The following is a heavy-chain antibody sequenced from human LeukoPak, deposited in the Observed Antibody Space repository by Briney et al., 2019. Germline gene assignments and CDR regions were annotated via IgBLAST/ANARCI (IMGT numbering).Heavy chain of an antibody. CDR1: GGSISSYY. V-gene: IGHV4-59*12. J-gene: IGHJ6*03. CDR2: IYYSGST. D-gene: IGHD6-13*01. Sequence: PSETLSLTCTVSGGSISSYYWSWIRQPAGKGLEWIGYIYYSGSTNYNPSLKSRVTISVDTSKNQFSLKLSSVTAADTAVYYCARGKGPYSSSRHYYYYMDVWGKGTTVTVSS. CDR3: ARGKGPYSSSRHYYYYMDV.